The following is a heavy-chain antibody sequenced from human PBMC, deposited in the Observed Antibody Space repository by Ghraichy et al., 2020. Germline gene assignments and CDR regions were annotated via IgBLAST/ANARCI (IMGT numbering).Heavy chain of an antibody. V-gene: IGHV3-23*01. CDR1: GLTFSNYA. D-gene: IGHD7-27*01. CDR3: AKVGWGWPLHFDY. J-gene: IGHJ4*02. Sequence: GGSLRLSCAASGLTFSNYAMSWVRQAPGRGLEWVSATGGSGDKTYYADSVRGRFTISRDNSKNTVYLQMKSLRADDTAVYYCAKVGWGWPLHFDYWGQGTLVTVSS. CDR2: TGGSGDKT.